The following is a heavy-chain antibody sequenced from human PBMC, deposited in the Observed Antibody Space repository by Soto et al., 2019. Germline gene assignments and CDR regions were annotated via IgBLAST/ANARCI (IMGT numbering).Heavy chain of an antibody. V-gene: IGHV3-53*01. CDR3: ARGGTTATYYYFDY. D-gene: IGHD1-7*01. CDR1: GFTVSSNF. J-gene: IGHJ4*02. CDR2: LFGGGST. Sequence: DVQLVESGGGLIQPGGSLRLSCAASGFTVSSNFMSWVRQAPGKGLEWVSVLFGGGSTYYADSVKGRFTISRDNSKNTVYLQMNSVGVEDTAVYYCARGGTTATYYYFDYWGQGTLVTVSP.